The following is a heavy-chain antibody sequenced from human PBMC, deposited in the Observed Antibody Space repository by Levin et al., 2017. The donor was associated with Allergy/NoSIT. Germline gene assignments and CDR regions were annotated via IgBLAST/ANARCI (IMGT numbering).Heavy chain of an antibody. CDR1: GYTFTSYG. Sequence: ASVKVSCKASGYTFTSYGISWVRQAPGQGLEWMGWISAYNGNTNYAQKLQGRVTMTTDTSTSTAYMELRSLRSDDTAVYYCARPSGSYYYGSGSGLYYFDYWGQGTLVTVSS. CDR2: ISAYNGNT. D-gene: IGHD3-10*01. CDR3: ARPSGSYYYGSGSGLYYFDY. V-gene: IGHV1-18*01. J-gene: IGHJ4*02.